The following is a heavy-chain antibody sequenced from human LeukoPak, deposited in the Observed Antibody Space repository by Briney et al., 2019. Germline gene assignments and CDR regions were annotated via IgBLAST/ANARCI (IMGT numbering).Heavy chain of an antibody. J-gene: IGHJ4*02. Sequence: GGSLRLSCAASGFTFSNAWMSWVRQAPGKGLEWVGRIKSKTDGGTTDYAAPVKGRFTISRDDSKNTLYLQMNSLKTEDTAVYYCTLPVGYYDSSGPDYWGQGTLVTVSS. D-gene: IGHD3-22*01. V-gene: IGHV3-15*01. CDR3: TLPVGYYDSSGPDY. CDR2: IKSKTDGGTT. CDR1: GFTFSNAW.